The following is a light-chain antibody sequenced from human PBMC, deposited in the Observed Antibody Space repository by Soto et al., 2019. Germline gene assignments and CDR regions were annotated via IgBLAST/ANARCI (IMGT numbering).Light chain of an antibody. V-gene: IGKV1-5*01. Sequence: DIQMTQSPSTLSASVGDRVTITFRASQSIDTWLAWYQQKPKRVPKLLIYDASSLESGVPLRFRGSGSGTEFTLTISSLQPDDFASYYCQQYNPYSPWTFGQGTKVDIK. CDR2: DAS. CDR1: QSIDTW. J-gene: IGKJ1*01. CDR3: QQYNPYSPWT.